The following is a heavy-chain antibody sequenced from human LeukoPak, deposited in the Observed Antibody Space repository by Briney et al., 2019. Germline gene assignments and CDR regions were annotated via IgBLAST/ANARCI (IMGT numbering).Heavy chain of an antibody. V-gene: IGHV3-53*01. CDR1: GFTVSSNY. CDR3: ARDWARRHSSGWGEVY. D-gene: IGHD6-19*01. J-gene: IGHJ4*02. Sequence: GGSLRLSCAAFGFTVSSNYMSWVRQAPGKGLEWVSVIYSGGSTYYADSVKGRFTISRDNSKNTLYLQMNSLRAEDTAVYYCARDWARRHSSGWGEVYWGQGTLVTVSS. CDR2: IYSGGST.